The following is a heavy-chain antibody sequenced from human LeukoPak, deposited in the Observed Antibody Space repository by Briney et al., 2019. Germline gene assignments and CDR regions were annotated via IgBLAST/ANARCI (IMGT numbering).Heavy chain of an antibody. CDR1: GFTFSSYA. J-gene: IGHJ5*02. Sequence: GGSLRLSCAASGFTFSSYAMSWVRQAPGKGLEWVSAISGSGGSTYYADSVKGRFTISRDNSKNTLYLQMNSLRAEDTAVYYCAKCIVSPNRKHGSGSYFPNYNWFDPWGQGTLVTVSS. CDR3: AKCIVSPNRKHGSGSYFPNYNWFDP. D-gene: IGHD3-10*01. CDR2: ISGSGGST. V-gene: IGHV3-23*01.